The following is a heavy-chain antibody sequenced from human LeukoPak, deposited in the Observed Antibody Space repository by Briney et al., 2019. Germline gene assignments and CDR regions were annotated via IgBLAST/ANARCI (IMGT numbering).Heavy chain of an antibody. Sequence: GGSLKISCKGSGYSFTSYWIGWVRQMPGKGLEWMGIIYPDDSDTRYSPSFQGQVTISADKSISTAYLQWSSLKASDTAMYYCARHRNSGSYSDAFDIWGQGTMVTVSS. CDR2: IYPDDSDT. V-gene: IGHV5-51*01. CDR3: ARHRNSGSYSDAFDI. CDR1: GYSFTSYW. J-gene: IGHJ3*02. D-gene: IGHD1-26*01.